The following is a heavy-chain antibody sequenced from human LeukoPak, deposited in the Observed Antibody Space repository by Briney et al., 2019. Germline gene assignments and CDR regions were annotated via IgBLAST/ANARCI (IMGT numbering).Heavy chain of an antibody. Sequence: PGGSLRLSCAASGFTFSTYSMSWVRQAPGKGLEWVSAIRSNGENTYYADSVRGRFTISRDNSRGTLSLQMNSLRAGDTAVYYCARGYYYDSSGYSFDYWGQGTLVTVSS. CDR2: IRSNGENT. J-gene: IGHJ4*02. CDR3: ARGYYYDSSGYSFDY. D-gene: IGHD3-22*01. V-gene: IGHV3-23*01. CDR1: GFTFSTYS.